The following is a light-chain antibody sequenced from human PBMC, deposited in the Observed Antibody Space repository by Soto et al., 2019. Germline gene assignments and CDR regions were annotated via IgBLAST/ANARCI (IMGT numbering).Light chain of an antibody. CDR3: QQYWSTPRT. CDR2: WAS. J-gene: IGKJ1*01. V-gene: IGKV4-1*01. CDR1: QSLLYSSINKNY. Sequence: DIVMTQSPDSLAVSLGERATINCKSSQSLLYSSINKNYLAWYQQKPGQPPKLLIYWASTRASGVPDRFSGSGSETDFTLTISSLQAEDVAVYYCQQYWSTPRTFGQGTKVEIK.